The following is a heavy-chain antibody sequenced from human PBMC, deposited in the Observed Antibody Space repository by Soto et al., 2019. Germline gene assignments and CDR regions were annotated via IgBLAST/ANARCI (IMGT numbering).Heavy chain of an antibody. CDR2: TSFDGGTK. CDR1: GFTFSTYG. D-gene: IGHD6-19*01. Sequence: QVQLVESGGGVVQPGTSLRLSCAASGFTFSTYGMQWVRQAPGKGLEWVAVTSFDGGTKYYVDSVKGRFTVSRDNSDNTLYLQMNSLRAEDTAIYYCAKEFVQYSSGWFFDFWGQGTLVSVSS. J-gene: IGHJ4*02. V-gene: IGHV3-30*18. CDR3: AKEFVQYSSGWFFDF.